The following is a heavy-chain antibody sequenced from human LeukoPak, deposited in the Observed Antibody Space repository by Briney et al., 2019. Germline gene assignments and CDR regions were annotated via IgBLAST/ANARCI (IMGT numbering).Heavy chain of an antibody. CDR3: AREIIAVAGTGFDY. CDR1: GYTFNTYG. CDR2: IGPYNGNT. V-gene: IGHV1-18*01. J-gene: IGHJ4*02. D-gene: IGHD6-19*01. Sequence: ASVKVSCKPYGYTFNTYGITWVRQAPGQGLEWMGWIGPYNGNTNYAQKFQGRVTMTTDTSTSTAYMELRSLRSDDTAVYYCAREIIAVAGTGFDYWGQGTLVTVSS.